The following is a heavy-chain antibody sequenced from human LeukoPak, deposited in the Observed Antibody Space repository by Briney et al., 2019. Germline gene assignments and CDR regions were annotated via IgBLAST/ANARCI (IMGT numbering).Heavy chain of an antibody. Sequence: GASVKVSCKASGYTFTSYAMNWVRQAPGKGLEWMGWINTNTGNPTYAQGFTGRFVFSLDTSVSTAYLQISSLKAEDTAVYYCARCARVLHRGGWYAFDIWGQGTMVTVSS. V-gene: IGHV7-4-1*02. CDR1: GYTFTSYA. J-gene: IGHJ3*02. CDR2: INTNTGNP. CDR3: ARCARVLHRGGWYAFDI. D-gene: IGHD6-19*01.